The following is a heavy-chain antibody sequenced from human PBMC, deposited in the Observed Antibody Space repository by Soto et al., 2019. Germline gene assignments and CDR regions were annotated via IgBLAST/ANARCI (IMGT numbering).Heavy chain of an antibody. CDR1: GFTFSSYA. J-gene: IGHJ3*02. CDR3: ARDRGAARLGAFDI. CDR2: ISSNGGST. Sequence: GGSLRLSCAASGFTFSSYAMHWVRQAPGKGLEYVSAISSNGGSTYYANSVKGRFTISRDNSKNTLYLQMGSLRAEDMAVYYCARDRGAARLGAFDIWGQGTMVTVSS. D-gene: IGHD6-6*01. V-gene: IGHV3-64*01.